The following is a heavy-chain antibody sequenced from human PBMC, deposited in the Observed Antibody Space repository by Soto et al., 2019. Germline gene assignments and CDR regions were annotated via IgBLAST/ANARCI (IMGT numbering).Heavy chain of an antibody. CDR3: ARADDSGSYPGHFDY. D-gene: IGHD1-26*01. CDR2: IWYDGSNK. J-gene: IGHJ4*02. CDR1: GFTFSSYG. V-gene: IGHV3-33*01. Sequence: PGGSLRLSCAASGFTFSSYGMHWVRQAPGKGLEWVAVIWYDGSNKYYADSVKGRFTISRDNSKNTLYLQMNSLRAEDTAVYYCARADDSGSYPGHFDYWGQGTLVTVSS.